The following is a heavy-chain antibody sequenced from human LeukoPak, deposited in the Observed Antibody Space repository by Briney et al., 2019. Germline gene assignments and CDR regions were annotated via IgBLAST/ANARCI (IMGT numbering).Heavy chain of an antibody. CDR2: INWNSDSI. D-gene: IGHD5-12*01. CDR3: AINGGGDSGYGNFDY. CDR1: GFTFDDYA. V-gene: IGHV3-9*01. J-gene: IGHJ4*02. Sequence: GGSLRLSCAVSGFTFDDYAMHWVRQVPGKGLGWVSGINWNSDSIGYADSVKGRFTTSRDNAKNSLHLQMYSLRAEDTAFYYCAINGGGDSGYGNFDYWGQGTLVTVSS.